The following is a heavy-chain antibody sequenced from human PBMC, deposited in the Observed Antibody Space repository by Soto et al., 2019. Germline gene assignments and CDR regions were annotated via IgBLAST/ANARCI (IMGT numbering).Heavy chain of an antibody. CDR3: ATQTQLWLPLDY. J-gene: IGHJ4*02. V-gene: IGHV4-59*01. CDR1: GGSISSYY. D-gene: IGHD5-18*01. CDR2: IYYSGST. Sequence: SETLSLTCAVSGGSISSYYWGWIRQPPGKGLEWIGYIYYSGSTNYNPSLKSRVTISVDTSKNQFSLKLSSVTAADTAVYYCATQTQLWLPLDYWGQGTLVTVSS.